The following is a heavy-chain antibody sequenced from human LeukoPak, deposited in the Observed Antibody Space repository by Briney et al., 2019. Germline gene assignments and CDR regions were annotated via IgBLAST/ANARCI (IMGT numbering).Heavy chain of an antibody. CDR2: IIPILGIA. Sequence: SVKVSCKASGGTFSSYAISWVRQAPGQGLEWMGRIIPILGIANYAQKFQGRVTITADKSTSTAYMELSSLRSEGTAVYYCARGGIQYYYDSSGYRAEYFQHWGQGTLVTVSS. CDR3: ARGGIQYYYDSSGYRAEYFQH. J-gene: IGHJ1*01. D-gene: IGHD3-22*01. V-gene: IGHV1-69*04. CDR1: GGTFSSYA.